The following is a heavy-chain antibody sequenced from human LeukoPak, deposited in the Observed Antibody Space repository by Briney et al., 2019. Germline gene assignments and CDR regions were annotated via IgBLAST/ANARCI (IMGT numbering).Heavy chain of an antibody. CDR3: ARDGYTYGSFDY. CDR2: VYTSGNT. CDR1: GGSITSYF. J-gene: IGHJ4*02. V-gene: IGHV4-4*07. D-gene: IGHD5-18*01. Sequence: ETLSLTCTVSGGSITSYFWNWIRQPAGKGLEWLGRVYTSGNTNYSPSLKSRVTMSIDTSKNKFSLKLSSVTAADTAMYYCARDGYTYGSFDYWGQGTLVTVSS.